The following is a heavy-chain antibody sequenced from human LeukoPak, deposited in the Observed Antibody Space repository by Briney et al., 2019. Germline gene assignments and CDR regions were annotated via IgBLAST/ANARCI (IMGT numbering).Heavy chain of an antibody. J-gene: IGHJ4*02. CDR3: ARAALVGATSLWTPTFRYYFDY. D-gene: IGHD1-26*01. Sequence: SETLSLTCAVYGGSFSDDYWSWIRQPPGKGLEWIGEFNHGGGTNYNPSLKSRVTISVDTSKNQFSLKLSSVTAADTAVYYCARAALVGATSLWTPTFRYYFDYWGQGTLVTVSS. V-gene: IGHV4-34*01. CDR2: FNHGGGT. CDR1: GGSFSDDY.